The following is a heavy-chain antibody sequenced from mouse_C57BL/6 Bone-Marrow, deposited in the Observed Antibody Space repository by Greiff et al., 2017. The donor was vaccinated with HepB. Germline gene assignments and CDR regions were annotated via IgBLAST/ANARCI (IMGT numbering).Heavy chain of an antibody. CDR1: GFTFSNYW. CDR3: TIIYSGSSYWYFDV. D-gene: IGHD1-1*01. V-gene: IGHV6-3*01. J-gene: IGHJ1*03. CDR2: IRLKSDNYAT. Sequence: EVKVEESGGGLVQPGGSMKLSCVASGFTFSNYWMNWVRQSPEKGLEWVAQIRLKSDNYATHYAESVKGRFTISRDDSKSSVYLQMNNLRAEDTGIYYCTIIYSGSSYWYFDVWGTGTTVTVSS.